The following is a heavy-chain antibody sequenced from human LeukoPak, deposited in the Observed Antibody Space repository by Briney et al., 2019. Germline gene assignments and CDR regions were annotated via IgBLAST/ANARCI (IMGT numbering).Heavy chain of an antibody. CDR2: IIPTFGTA. D-gene: IGHD2-2*01. J-gene: IGHJ4*02. CDR3: ARGGSYCSSTSCYSD. Sequence: SVKVSCKASGGTFSSYAISWVRQAPGQGLEWMGRIIPTFGTANYAQKFQGRVTITADESTSTAYMELSSLRSEDTAVYYCARGGSYCSSTSCYSDWGQGTLVTVSS. V-gene: IGHV1-69*15. CDR1: GGTFSSYA.